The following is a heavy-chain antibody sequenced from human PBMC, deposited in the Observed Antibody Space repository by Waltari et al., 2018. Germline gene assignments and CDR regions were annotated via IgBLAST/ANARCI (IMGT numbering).Heavy chain of an antibody. D-gene: IGHD3-16*02. J-gene: IGHJ4*02. CDR3: ARLTLYDYVWGSYRYWYFDY. Sequence: QVQLQESGPGLVKPSQTLSLTCTVSGGSISSGGYYWSWIRQHPGKGLEWIGYIYYSGSTYDNPSLKSLVTISVDTSKNQFSLKLSSVTAADTAVYYCARLTLYDYVWGSYRYWYFDYWGQGTLVTVSS. CDR2: IYYSGST. CDR1: GGSISSGGYY. V-gene: IGHV4-31*01.